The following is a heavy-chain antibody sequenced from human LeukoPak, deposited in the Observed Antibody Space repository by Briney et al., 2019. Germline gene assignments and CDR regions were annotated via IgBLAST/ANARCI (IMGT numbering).Heavy chain of an antibody. CDR2: ISSSSSYI. CDR3: ARVLGGYYYDSSGSDAFDI. D-gene: IGHD3-22*01. Sequence: GSPRLSCAASGFTLSSYSMKWVRQAPGEGLEWVSSISSSSSYIYYADSVKGRFTISRDNAKNSLYLQMNSLRAEDTAVYYCARVLGGYYYDSSGSDAFDIWGQGTMVTVSS. V-gene: IGHV3-21*01. J-gene: IGHJ3*02. CDR1: GFTLSSYS.